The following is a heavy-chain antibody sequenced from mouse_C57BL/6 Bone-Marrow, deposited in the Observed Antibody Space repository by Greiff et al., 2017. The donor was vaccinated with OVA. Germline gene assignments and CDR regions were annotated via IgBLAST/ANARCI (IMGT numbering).Heavy chain of an antibody. Sequence: DVHLVESGGGLVQPGGSLKLSCAASGFTFSDYYMYWVRQTPEKRLEWVAYISNGGGSTYYPDTVKGRFTISRDNAKNTLYLQMSRLKSEDTAMYYCARHFIYYGNYWGYFDVWGTGTTVTVSS. CDR2: ISNGGGST. J-gene: IGHJ1*03. D-gene: IGHD2-1*01. CDR3: ARHFIYYGNYWGYFDV. CDR1: GFTFSDYY. V-gene: IGHV5-12*01.